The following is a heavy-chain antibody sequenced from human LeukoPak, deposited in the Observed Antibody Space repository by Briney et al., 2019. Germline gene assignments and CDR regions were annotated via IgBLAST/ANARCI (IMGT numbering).Heavy chain of an antibody. V-gene: IGHV3-23*01. CDR1: GFTFSSYA. CDR2: ISGSGGST. CDR3: AKEGTIFGVVIPFFDY. D-gene: IGHD3-3*01. Sequence: GGSLRLSCAASGFTFSSYAMSWVRQAPGKGLEWVSAISGSGGSTYYADSVKGRFTISRDNSRNTLYLQMNSLRAEDTAVYYCAKEGTIFGVVIPFFDYWGQGTLVTVSS. J-gene: IGHJ4*02.